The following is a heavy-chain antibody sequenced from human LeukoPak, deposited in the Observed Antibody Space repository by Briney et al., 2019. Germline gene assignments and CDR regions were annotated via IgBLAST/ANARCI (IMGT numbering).Heavy chain of an antibody. Sequence: SVKVSCKASGGTFSSYAISWVRQAPGQGLEWMGGIIPIFGTANYAQKFQGRVTITADESTSTAYMELSSLRSEDTAVYYCARGHRLVGATSIDYFDYWGQGTLVTVSS. V-gene: IGHV1-69*01. CDR3: ARGHRLVGATSIDYFDY. D-gene: IGHD1-26*01. CDR1: GGTFSSYA. CDR2: IIPIFGTA. J-gene: IGHJ4*02.